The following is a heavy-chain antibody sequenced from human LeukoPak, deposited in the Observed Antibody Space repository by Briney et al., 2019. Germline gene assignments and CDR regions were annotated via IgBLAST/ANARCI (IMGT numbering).Heavy chain of an antibody. D-gene: IGHD1-1*01. CDR3: ARPGQRDAFDI. V-gene: IGHV3-7*01. CDR2: IKEDGSEK. Sequence: GGSLRLSCAASGFIFSNYWMSWVRQAPGKGLEWVANIKEDGSEKHYVDSAKGRFTISRDNAKNSLYLQMNSLRAEDTAVYYCARPGQRDAFDIWGQGTMVTVSS. CDR1: GFIFSNYW. J-gene: IGHJ3*02.